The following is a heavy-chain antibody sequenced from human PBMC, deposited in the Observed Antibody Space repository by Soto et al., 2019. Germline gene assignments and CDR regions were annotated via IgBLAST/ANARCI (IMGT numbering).Heavy chain of an antibody. CDR3: ARDRYSSSPRQVDY. J-gene: IGHJ4*02. V-gene: IGHV3-33*01. CDR1: GFTFSSYG. Sequence: QVQLVESGGGVVQPGRSLRLSCAASGFTFSSYGMHWVRQAPGKGLEWVAVIWYDGSNKYYADSVKGRFTISRDNSKNTLNLQMNSLRAEDTAVYYGARDRYSSSPRQVDYWGQGTLVTVSS. CDR2: IWYDGSNK. D-gene: IGHD6-13*01.